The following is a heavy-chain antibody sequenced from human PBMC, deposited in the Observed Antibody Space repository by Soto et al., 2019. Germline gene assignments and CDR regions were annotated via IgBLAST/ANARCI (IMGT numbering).Heavy chain of an antibody. Sequence: QVHLVQSGAEVKKPGASVKVSCKGSGYTFTTYGITWVRQAPGQGLEWMGWISAHNGNTNYAQKLQGRVTVTRDTSTSTAYMQLRSLRSDDTAVYYCARGRYGDYWGQGALVTVSS. J-gene: IGHJ4*02. D-gene: IGHD1-1*01. CDR3: ARGRYGDY. CDR2: ISAHNGNT. CDR1: GYTFTTYG. V-gene: IGHV1-18*01.